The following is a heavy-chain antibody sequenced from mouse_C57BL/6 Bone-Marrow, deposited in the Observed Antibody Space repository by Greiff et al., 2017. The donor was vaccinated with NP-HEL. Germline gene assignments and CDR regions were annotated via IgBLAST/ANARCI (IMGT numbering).Heavy chain of an antibody. V-gene: IGHV14-4*01. CDR2: IDPENGDT. CDR3: TTALFAY. J-gene: IGHJ3*01. Sequence: EVQLQQSGAELVRPGASVKLSCTASGFNIKDDYMHWVKQRPEQGLEWIGWIDPENGDTEYASKFQGKATITADTSSNSAYLQLSSLTSEDTAVYYCTTALFAYWGQGTLVTVSA. CDR1: GFNIKDDY.